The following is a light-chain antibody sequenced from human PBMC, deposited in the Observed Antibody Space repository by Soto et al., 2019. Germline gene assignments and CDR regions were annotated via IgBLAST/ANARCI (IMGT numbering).Light chain of an antibody. J-gene: IGLJ1*01. CDR2: EVS. CDR1: SSDVGGYNY. CDR3: SSYTANNTRL. Sequence: QSALTQPASVSGSPGQAITISCTGTSSDVGGYNYVSWDQHRPGKAPQLIIYEVSYRPSGVSNRFSGSKSGNTASLTISGLHAEDEADYYCSSYTANNTRLFGTGTKLTVL. V-gene: IGLV2-14*01.